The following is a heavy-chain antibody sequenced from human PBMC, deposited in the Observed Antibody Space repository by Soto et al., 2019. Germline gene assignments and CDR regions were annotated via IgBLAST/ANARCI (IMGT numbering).Heavy chain of an antibody. D-gene: IGHD6-19*01. CDR1: GFTFSSYS. CDR3: ARDLLAAEAVAGNY. CDR2: ISSSSSTI. Sequence: PGGSLRLSCAASGFTFSSYSMNWVRQAPGKGLEWVSYISSSSSTIYYADSVKGRFTISRDNAKNSLYLQMNSLRAEDTAVYYCARDLLAAEAVAGNYWGQGTLVTVSS. V-gene: IGHV3-48*01. J-gene: IGHJ4*02.